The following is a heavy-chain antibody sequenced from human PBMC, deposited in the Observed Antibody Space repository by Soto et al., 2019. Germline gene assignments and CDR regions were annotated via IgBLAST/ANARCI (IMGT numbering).Heavy chain of an antibody. V-gene: IGHV3-21*01. Sequence: EEQLVESGGGLVKPGGSLRLSCAASGCIFRTYSMSWVRQAPGKGLEWVSSISSSGTYIFYTDSVKGRFTISRDNAKNSLYLQMNSLRAEDTAVYYCARDRARTTNAFDFWGQGTLVTVSS. J-gene: IGHJ3*01. CDR1: GCIFRTYS. D-gene: IGHD3-10*01. CDR3: ARDRARTTNAFDF. CDR2: ISSSGTYI.